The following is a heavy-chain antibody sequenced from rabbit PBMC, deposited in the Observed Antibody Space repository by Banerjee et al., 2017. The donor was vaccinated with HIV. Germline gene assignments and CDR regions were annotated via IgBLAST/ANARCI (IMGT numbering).Heavy chain of an antibody. V-gene: IGHV1S45*01. J-gene: IGHJ4*01. CDR3: ARDLAAVTGWNFGL. Sequence: QEQLKETGGGLVQPGGSLTLSCTASGIDFSSYYMSWVRQAPGKGLEWIGTIYAGKGRTYYASWVNGRFTISRTSSTTVTLQMTSLTAADTATYFCARDLAAVTGWNFGLWGPGTLVTVS. D-gene: IGHD7-1*01. CDR2: IYAGKGRT. CDR1: GIDFSSYY.